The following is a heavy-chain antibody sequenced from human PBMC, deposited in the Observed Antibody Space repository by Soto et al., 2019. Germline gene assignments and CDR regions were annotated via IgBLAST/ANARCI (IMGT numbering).Heavy chain of an antibody. CDR3: ARQFREYSSSSYAFDI. J-gene: IGHJ3*02. Sequence: QLQLQESGPGLVKPSETLSLTCTVSGGSISSSSYYWGWIRQPPGKGLEWIGSIYYSGSTYYNPSLKSRVTISVDTSKNQFSLKLSSETAADTAVYYCARQFREYSSSSYAFDIWGQGTMVTVSS. CDR2: IYYSGST. V-gene: IGHV4-39*01. D-gene: IGHD6-6*01. CDR1: GGSISSSSYY.